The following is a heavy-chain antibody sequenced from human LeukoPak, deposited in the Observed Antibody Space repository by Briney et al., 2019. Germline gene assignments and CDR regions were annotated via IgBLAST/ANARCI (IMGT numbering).Heavy chain of an antibody. V-gene: IGHV3-30*04. CDR2: ISYDGSNK. CDR1: GFTFSSYA. CDR3: AKDRVGAMFYFDY. J-gene: IGHJ4*02. D-gene: IGHD1-26*01. Sequence: GGSLRLSCAASGFTFSSYAMHWVRQAPGKGLEWVAVISYDGSNKYYADSVKGRFTISRDNSKNTLYLQVNSLRAEDTAVYHCAKDRVGAMFYFDYWGQGTLVTV.